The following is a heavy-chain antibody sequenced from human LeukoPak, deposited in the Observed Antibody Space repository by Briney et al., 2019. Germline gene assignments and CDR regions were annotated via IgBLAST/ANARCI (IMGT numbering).Heavy chain of an antibody. Sequence: ASVKVSCKASGYTFTAYSMHWVRQAPGQGLEWMGWINPNSGGTKYAQKFQGRVTLTRDTSISTAYMELSRLRCDDTAVYYCARSYDFWSGPPFDPWGQGTLVTVSS. D-gene: IGHD3-3*01. CDR1: GYTFTAYS. CDR2: INPNSGGT. J-gene: IGHJ5*02. CDR3: ARSYDFWSGPPFDP. V-gene: IGHV1-2*02.